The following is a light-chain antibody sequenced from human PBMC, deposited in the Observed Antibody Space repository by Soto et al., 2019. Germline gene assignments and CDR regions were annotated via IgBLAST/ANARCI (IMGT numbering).Light chain of an antibody. CDR2: DVS. V-gene: IGLV2-14*01. Sequence: QSVLTQPASVSGSLGQSITISCTGTSSDVGAYNYVSWYQQHPGKAPKLMIYDVSYRPSGVSNRLSGSKSGNTASLTISGLQAEDEADYYCSSYTTTSTLYVFGTGTKVTVL. J-gene: IGLJ1*01. CDR3: SSYTTTSTLYV. CDR1: SSDVGAYNY.